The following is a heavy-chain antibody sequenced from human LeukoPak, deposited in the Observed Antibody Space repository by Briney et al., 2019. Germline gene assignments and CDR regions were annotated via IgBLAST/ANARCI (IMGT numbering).Heavy chain of an antibody. J-gene: IGHJ4*02. CDR2: ISAYNGNT. V-gene: IGHV1-18*01. CDR1: GYTFTSYG. Sequence: ASVKVSCKASGYTFTSYGISWVRQAPGQGLEWMGWISAYNGNTNYAQKLQGRVTMTTDTSTSTAYMELSSLRSEDTAVYYCASLEYSSSPGDYWGQGTLVTVSS. D-gene: IGHD6-6*01. CDR3: ASLEYSSSPGDY.